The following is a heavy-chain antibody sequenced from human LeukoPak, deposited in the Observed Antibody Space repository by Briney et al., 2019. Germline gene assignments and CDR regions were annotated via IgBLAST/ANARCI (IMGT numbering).Heavy chain of an antibody. CDR2: IYTSGST. Sequence: SETLSLTCTVSGGSISSYYWSWIRQPAGKGLEWIGRIYTSGSTNYNPSLKSRVTMSVDTSKSQFSLKLSSVTAADTAVYYCASELYSSSSGYYYYYMDVWGKGTTVTVSS. J-gene: IGHJ6*03. CDR3: ASELYSSSSGYYYYYMDV. CDR1: GGSISSYY. V-gene: IGHV4-4*07. D-gene: IGHD6-6*01.